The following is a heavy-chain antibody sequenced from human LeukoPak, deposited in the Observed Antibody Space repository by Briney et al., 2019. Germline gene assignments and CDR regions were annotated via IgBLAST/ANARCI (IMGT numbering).Heavy chain of an antibody. V-gene: IGHV1-18*04. CDR3: ARVRGPMVRGVTRYYYGMDV. CDR1: GYTFTSYG. D-gene: IGHD3-10*01. CDR2: ISAYNGNT. J-gene: IGHJ6*04. Sequence: ASVKVSCKASGYTFTSYGISWVRQAPGQGLEWMGWISAYNGNTNYAQKLQGRVTMTTDTSTSTAYMELRSLRSDDTAVYYCARVRGPMVRGVTRYYYGMDVWGKGTTVTVSS.